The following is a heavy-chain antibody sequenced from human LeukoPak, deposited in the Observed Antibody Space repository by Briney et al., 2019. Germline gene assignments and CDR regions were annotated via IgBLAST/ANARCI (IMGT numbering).Heavy chain of an antibody. CDR3: ARDPTYYYDSSGYYADNWFDP. Sequence: ASVKVSCKASGYTFTGYYMHWVRQAPGQGLEWMGWINPNSGGTNYAQKFQGRVTMTRDTSISTAYMELSRLRSDDTAVYYCARDPTYYYDSSGYYADNWFDPWGQGTLVTVSS. V-gene: IGHV1-2*02. CDR2: INPNSGGT. D-gene: IGHD3-22*01. J-gene: IGHJ5*02. CDR1: GYTFTGYY.